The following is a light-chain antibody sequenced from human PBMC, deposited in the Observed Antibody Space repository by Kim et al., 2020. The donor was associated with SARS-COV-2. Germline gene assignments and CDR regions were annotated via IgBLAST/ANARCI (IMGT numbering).Light chain of an antibody. Sequence: SVSPGQTARITCSGDALPKQYAYWYQQKPGQAPVLVIYKDSERPSGIPERFSGSSSGTTVTLTISGVQAEDEADYYCQSADSSPWVFGGGTQLTVL. CDR2: KDS. J-gene: IGLJ3*02. CDR3: QSADSSPWV. CDR1: ALPKQY. V-gene: IGLV3-25*03.